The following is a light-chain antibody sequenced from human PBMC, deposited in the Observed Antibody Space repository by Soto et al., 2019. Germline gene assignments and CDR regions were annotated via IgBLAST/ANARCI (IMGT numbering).Light chain of an antibody. CDR3: TSYAGTYSFFYV. CDR1: SSDVGAYNY. Sequence: QSALTQPPSASGSPGQSVTISCTGTSSDVGAYNYVSWYQQLPGKAPKLIIYEVSKRPSGVPDRFSGSKSSNTASLTVSGLQAEDEADYSCTSYAGTYSFFYVFGTGTKVTVL. J-gene: IGLJ1*01. V-gene: IGLV2-8*01. CDR2: EVS.